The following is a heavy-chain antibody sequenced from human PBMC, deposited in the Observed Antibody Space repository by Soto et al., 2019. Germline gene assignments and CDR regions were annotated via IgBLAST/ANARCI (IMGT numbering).Heavy chain of an antibody. CDR3: AGIPYYYDSSGPY. Sequence: SETLSLTCTVSGGSIISYYWSWSRQPPGKGLEWIGYIYYSGSTNYNPSLKSRVTISVDTSKNQFSLKLSSVTAADTAVYYCAGIPYYYDSSGPYWGQGTLVT. J-gene: IGHJ4*02. D-gene: IGHD3-22*01. V-gene: IGHV4-59*01. CDR1: GGSIISYY. CDR2: IYYSGST.